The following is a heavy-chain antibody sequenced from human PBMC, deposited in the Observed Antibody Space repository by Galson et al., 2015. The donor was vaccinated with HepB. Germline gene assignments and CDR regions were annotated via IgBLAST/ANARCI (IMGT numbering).Heavy chain of an antibody. J-gene: IGHJ4*02. D-gene: IGHD3-3*01. CDR3: VRARREILRFFDSDH. CDR2: INSVSSHI. V-gene: IGHV3-21*01. CDR1: GFTFSTYS. Sequence: SLRLSCAAYGFTFSTYSMTWVRQAPGMGLEWVSSINSVSSHIYYAGSVSGRFTISRDNAKSSLYLQMNSLRAEDTAVYYCVRARREILRFFDSDHWGQGTLVTVSS.